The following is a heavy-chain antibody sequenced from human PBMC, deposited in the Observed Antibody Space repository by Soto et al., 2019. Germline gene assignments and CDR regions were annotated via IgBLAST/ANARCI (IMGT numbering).Heavy chain of an antibody. CDR2: IYHSGST. J-gene: IGHJ4*02. CDR1: GYSISSGYY. Sequence: PSETLSLTCAVSGYSISSGYYWGWIRQPPGKGLEWIGSIYHSGSTYYIPSLKSRVTISVDTSKNQFSLKLSSVTAADTAVYYCARDGNWNYGDFDYWGQGTLVTVSS. CDR3: ARDGNWNYGDFDY. V-gene: IGHV4-38-2*02. D-gene: IGHD1-7*01.